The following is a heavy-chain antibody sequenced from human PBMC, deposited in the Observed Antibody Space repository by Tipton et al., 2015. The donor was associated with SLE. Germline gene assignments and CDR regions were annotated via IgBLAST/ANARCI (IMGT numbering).Heavy chain of an antibody. D-gene: IGHD5-18*01. CDR1: GGSISSHY. Sequence: TLSLTCAVSGGSISSHYWSWLRQSPGKGLEWIGYIYSTGSTTYNPSLKSRVTISIDTSKNQFSLKLSSVTAADTAVYYCARQEEGNSYAQGGMDVWGQGTTVTVSS. CDR2: IYSTGST. CDR3: ARQEEGNSYAQGGMDV. V-gene: IGHV4-59*08. J-gene: IGHJ6*02.